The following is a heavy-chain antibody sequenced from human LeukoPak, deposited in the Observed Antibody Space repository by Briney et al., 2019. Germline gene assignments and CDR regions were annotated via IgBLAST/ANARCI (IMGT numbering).Heavy chain of an antibody. CDR3: ASLGIVGAYFDY. CDR2: ISYDGSNK. J-gene: IGHJ4*02. CDR1: GFTFSSYS. Sequence: SGGSLRLSCAASGFTFSSYSMHWVRQAPGKGLQWVAVISYDGSNKYYADSVKGRFTISRDNSKNTLYLQMNSLRAEDTAVYYCASLGIVGAYFDYWGQGTLVTVSS. V-gene: IGHV3-30*03. D-gene: IGHD1-26*01.